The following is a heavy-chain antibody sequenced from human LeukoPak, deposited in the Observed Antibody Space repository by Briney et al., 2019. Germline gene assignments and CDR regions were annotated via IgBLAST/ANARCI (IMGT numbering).Heavy chain of an antibody. D-gene: IGHD3-10*01. J-gene: IGHJ6*03. Sequence: PSQTLSLTCTVSGASISSDIYYWSWIRQPGGKGLEWIGRIYASGSTNYNPSLKSRVTISVDTSKNQFSLKLSSVTAADTAAYYCARGRRWFGELNYYYHYMDVWGKGTTVTGS. CDR3: ARGRRWFGELNYYYHYMDV. CDR2: IYASGST. V-gene: IGHV4-61*02. CDR1: GASISSDIYY.